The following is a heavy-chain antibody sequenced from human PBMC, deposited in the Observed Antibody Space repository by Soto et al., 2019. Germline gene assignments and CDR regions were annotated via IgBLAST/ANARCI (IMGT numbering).Heavy chain of an antibody. Sequence: QVQLVESGGGLVKPGGSLRLSCAASGFTFSDYYMSWIRQAPGKGLEWASHISSSGSTIYYADSVKGRFTSSRDNANNLLYLLMNRLRAEDTAVYYCARYGLYRRRQNVAFDIWGQGRVVTASS. D-gene: IGHD2-8*01. CDR2: ISSSGSTI. CDR3: ARYGLYRRRQNVAFDI. CDR1: GFTFSDYY. V-gene: IGHV3-11*01. J-gene: IGHJ3*02.